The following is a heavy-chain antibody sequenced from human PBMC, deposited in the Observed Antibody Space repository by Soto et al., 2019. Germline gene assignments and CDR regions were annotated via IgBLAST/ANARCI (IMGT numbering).Heavy chain of an antibody. V-gene: IGHV1-18*01. J-gene: IGHJ4*02. D-gene: IGHD7-27*01. CDR3: ARGPRNWVVDY. Sequence: ASVKVSCKASGYTFTSYGISWVRQAPGQGLEWMGWISAYNGNTNYAQKLQGRVTMTRDTSKSTASMELSSLTSEDTAVYYCARGPRNWVVDYSAQGSLVIVSS. CDR1: GYTFTSYG. CDR2: ISAYNGNT.